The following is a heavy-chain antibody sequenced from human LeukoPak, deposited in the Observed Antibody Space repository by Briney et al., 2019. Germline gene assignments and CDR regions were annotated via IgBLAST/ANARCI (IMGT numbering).Heavy chain of an antibody. CDR1: GGSISSYY. Sequence: SETLSLTCTVSGGSISSYYWSWIRQPPGKGLEWIGYIYYTGSTNYNPSLKSRVSVSLDTSKNQFSLKLTSVTAADTAVYYCARDILTDHYYYIDVWGKGTTVTVSS. CDR2: IYYTGST. J-gene: IGHJ6*03. CDR3: ARDILTDHYYYIDV. D-gene: IGHD3-9*01. V-gene: IGHV4-59*12.